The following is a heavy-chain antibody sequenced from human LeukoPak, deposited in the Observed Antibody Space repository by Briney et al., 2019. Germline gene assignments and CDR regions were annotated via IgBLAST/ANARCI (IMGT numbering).Heavy chain of an antibody. CDR1: GFTFISYT. CDR3: ARELGSYEGGYYGMDV. J-gene: IGHJ6*02. D-gene: IGHD1-26*01. V-gene: IGHV3-48*01. Sequence: PGGSLRLSCAASGFTFISYTMSWVRQAPGKGLEWVSCISPSSSTIYYDDSVKGRFTISRDNAKNSLYLQMNSLRAEDTALYYCARELGSYEGGYYGMDVWGQGTTVTVSS. CDR2: ISPSSSTI.